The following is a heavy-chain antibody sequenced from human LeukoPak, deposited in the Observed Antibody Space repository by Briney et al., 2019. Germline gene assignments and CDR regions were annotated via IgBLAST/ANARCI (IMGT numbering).Heavy chain of an antibody. CDR3: ARVRAVAAPGDY. Sequence: ASVKVSCKASGYTFTGYYMHWVRQAPGQGLEWMGWISPNSGGTNYAQKFQGRVTMTRDTSISTAYMELSRLRSDDTAVYYCARVRAVAAPGDYWGQGTLVTVSS. J-gene: IGHJ4*02. D-gene: IGHD6-19*01. V-gene: IGHV1-2*02. CDR2: ISPNSGGT. CDR1: GYTFTGYY.